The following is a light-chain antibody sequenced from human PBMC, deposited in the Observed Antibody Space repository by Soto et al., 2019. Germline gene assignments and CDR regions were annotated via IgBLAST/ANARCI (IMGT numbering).Light chain of an antibody. Sequence: EIVLTQSPGTLSLSPGQRATLSCRASQSVNTNYLAWYQQRAGQAPRLLIYGASSRVAGIPDGFSGGGSGTDFILTITRLEPEDSAVYYCQQYASSPRTFGQGTKVEIK. CDR2: GAS. V-gene: IGKV3-20*01. CDR1: QSVNTNY. J-gene: IGKJ1*01. CDR3: QQYASSPRT.